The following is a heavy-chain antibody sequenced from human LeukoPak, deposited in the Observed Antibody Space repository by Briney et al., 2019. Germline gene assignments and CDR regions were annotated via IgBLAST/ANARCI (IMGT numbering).Heavy chain of an antibody. CDR1: GFPFSSHW. CDR2: ISHDGSEK. CDR3: ASGGGWVFFN. Sequence: GGSLRLSCAASGFPFSSHWLSWFRQSPGKGLEWVAHISHDGSEKHYVDPVKGRFTISRDNARNSQFLQVNSLGVDDTAVYYCASGGGWVFFNWGQGTLVTVSS. V-gene: IGHV3-7*01. D-gene: IGHD6-19*01. J-gene: IGHJ4*02.